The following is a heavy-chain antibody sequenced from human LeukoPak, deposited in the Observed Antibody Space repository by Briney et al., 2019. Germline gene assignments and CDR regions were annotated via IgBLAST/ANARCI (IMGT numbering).Heavy chain of an antibody. D-gene: IGHD5-18*01. CDR1: GDITHYW. CDR3: ARDNGQLWLPGYFYYYMDV. V-gene: IGHV3-7*01. J-gene: IGHJ6*03. Sequence: ETLSLTCTVSGDITHYWGWIRQAPGKGLEWVANIKQDGDEKYYVDSVKGRFTIYRDNAKNSLYLQMNSLRAEDTAVYYCARDNGQLWLPGYFYYYMDVWGKGTTVTVSS. CDR2: IKQDGDEK.